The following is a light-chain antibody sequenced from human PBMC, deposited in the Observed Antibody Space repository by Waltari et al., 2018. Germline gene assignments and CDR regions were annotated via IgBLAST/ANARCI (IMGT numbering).Light chain of an antibody. CDR1: SGHSSNI. J-gene: IGLJ3*02. CDR2: VNSDGSH. CDR3: ETGGHGTWA. Sequence: QLVLTQSPSASASLGASVKLTCTLSSGHSSNIIAWLQQQPGKGPRYLMQVNSDGSHRKGDWIPDRFAGSSSGAGRYPTIPSLQSENEADCPCETGGHGTWAFGGGTKLTGL. V-gene: IGLV4-69*01.